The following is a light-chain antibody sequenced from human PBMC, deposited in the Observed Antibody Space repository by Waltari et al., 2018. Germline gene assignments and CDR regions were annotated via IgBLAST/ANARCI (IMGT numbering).Light chain of an antibody. CDR2: WSA. V-gene: IGKV4-1*01. J-gene: IGKJ1*01. CDR1: QSLLYHSNDKNY. CDR3: QQYYSRRT. Sequence: IVMTQSPDSLAVSLGVRVTRNFKSSQSLLYHSNDKNYLTWYHHKPGQPPKLHFYWSATRHPGVPDRFSGSGSATHFTLTISSLQAEDVAVYYCQQYYSRRTFGQGTRVEIK.